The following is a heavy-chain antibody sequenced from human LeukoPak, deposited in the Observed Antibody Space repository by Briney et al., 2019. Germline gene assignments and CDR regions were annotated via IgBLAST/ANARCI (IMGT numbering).Heavy chain of an antibody. CDR2: ISSSGSTI. Sequence: PGGSLRLSCAASGFTFSSFDMHWVRQAPGKGLEWLSYISSSGSTIYYADSVKGRFTISRDNAKNSLYLQMNSLRVEDTAVYYCARGCSGGNCYDYWGQGTLVTVSS. CDR3: ARGCSGGNCYDY. J-gene: IGHJ4*02. D-gene: IGHD2-15*01. V-gene: IGHV3-48*03. CDR1: GFTFSSFD.